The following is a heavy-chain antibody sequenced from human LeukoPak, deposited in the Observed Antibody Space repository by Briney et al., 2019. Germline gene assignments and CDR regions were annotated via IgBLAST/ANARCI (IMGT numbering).Heavy chain of an antibody. CDR2: ISYDGSRI. J-gene: IGHJ3*02. V-gene: IGHV3-30*18. CDR1: GFTFSTYG. Sequence: GGSLRLSCAASGFTFSTYGMHWVRQAPGKGLEWVAIISYDGSRISYADSVKGRFTISRDNSKNTLYLQMNSLRTEDTAVYYCAKPRRGYFDSSAFDIWGQGTMVTVSS. D-gene: IGHD3-22*01. CDR3: AKPRRGYFDSSAFDI.